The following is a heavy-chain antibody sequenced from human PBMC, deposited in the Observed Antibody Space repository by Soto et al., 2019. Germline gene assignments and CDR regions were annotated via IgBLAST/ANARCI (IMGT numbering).Heavy chain of an antibody. D-gene: IGHD7-27*01. J-gene: IGHJ4*02. CDR3: TRANWSSEY. CDR2: IYYNGHT. Sequence: QVQLQESGPGLVKPSETLSITCSVSGGSISNHYLSWIRQPPGKGLAWIGYIYYNGHTNYNTSLKSRVTMSVDTSRNQSSLKLTTVTASDTAGYYCTRANWSSEYWGQGPLVTVSS. V-gene: IGHV4-59*11. CDR1: GGSISNHY.